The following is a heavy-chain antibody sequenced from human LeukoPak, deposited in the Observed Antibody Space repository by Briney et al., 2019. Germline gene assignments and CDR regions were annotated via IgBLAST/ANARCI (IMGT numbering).Heavy chain of an antibody. J-gene: IGHJ4*02. CDR3: AREFPEDDSSGYYFDY. V-gene: IGHV3-66*01. Sequence: GGSLRLSCAASGFTVSSNYMSWVRQAPGKGLEWVSVIYSGGSTYYADSVKGRFTISRDNSKNTLYLHMNSLRAEDTAVYYCAREFPEDDSSGYYFDYWGQGTLVTVSS. D-gene: IGHD3-22*01. CDR2: IYSGGST. CDR1: GFTVSSNY.